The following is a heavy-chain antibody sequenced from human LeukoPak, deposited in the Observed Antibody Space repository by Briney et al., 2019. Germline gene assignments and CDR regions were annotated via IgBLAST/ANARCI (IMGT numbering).Heavy chain of an antibody. CDR3: ARGPYGGNLAFDY. D-gene: IGHD4-23*01. V-gene: IGHV1-69*05. CDR2: IIPIFGTA. J-gene: IGHJ4*02. CDR1: GYTFTSYG. Sequence: ASVKVSCKASGYTFTSYGISWVRQAPGQGLEWMGRIIPIFGTANYAQKFQGRVTITTDESTSTAYMELSSLRSEDTAVYYCARGPYGGNLAFDYWGQGTLVTVSS.